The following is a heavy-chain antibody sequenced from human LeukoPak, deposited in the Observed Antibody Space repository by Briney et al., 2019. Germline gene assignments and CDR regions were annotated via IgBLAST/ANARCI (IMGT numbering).Heavy chain of an antibody. J-gene: IGHJ4*02. CDR2: IKQDGSEK. D-gene: IGHD5-18*01. V-gene: IGHV3-7*01. CDR3: ARDHKIQLWPQGPFDY. Sequence: GGSLRLSCAASGFTFSSYWMSWVRQAPGKGLEWVANIKQDGSEKYYVDSVKGRFTISRDNAKNSLYLQMNSLRAEDTAVYYCARDHKIQLWPQGPFDYWGQGTLVTVSS. CDR1: GFTFSSYW.